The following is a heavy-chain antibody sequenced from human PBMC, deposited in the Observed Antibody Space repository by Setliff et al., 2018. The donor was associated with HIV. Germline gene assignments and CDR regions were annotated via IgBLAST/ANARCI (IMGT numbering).Heavy chain of an antibody. CDR1: GYTFTSYA. CDR2: INAGNGNT. D-gene: IGHD3-10*01. V-gene: IGHV1-3*01. Sequence: ASVKVSCKASGYTFTSYAMHWVRQAPGQRLEWMGWINAGNGNTKYAQKFQGRVTITRDTSASTAYMELSSLRSEDTAVYYCARGGALLGYYYGSGSYPPDAFDIWGQGTMVTVSS. CDR3: ARGGALLGYYYGSGSYPPDAFDI. J-gene: IGHJ3*02.